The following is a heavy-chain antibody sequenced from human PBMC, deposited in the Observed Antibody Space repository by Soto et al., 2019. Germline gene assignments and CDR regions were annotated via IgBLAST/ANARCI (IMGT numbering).Heavy chain of an antibody. V-gene: IGHV1-69*01. CDR2: TIPIFTTA. D-gene: IGHD3-10*01. Sequence: QVQLVQSGAEVKEPGSSVKVSCKASGGTFNGYSISWVRQAPGQGLEWVGGTIPIFTTANYAQKFQGRLTMTADESTSTAYMELSRLRSDDAAIYYCARVDSSLVRLVGQLYFDHWGQGTLVTVSS. J-gene: IGHJ4*02. CDR1: GGTFNGYS. CDR3: ARVDSSLVRLVGQLYFDH.